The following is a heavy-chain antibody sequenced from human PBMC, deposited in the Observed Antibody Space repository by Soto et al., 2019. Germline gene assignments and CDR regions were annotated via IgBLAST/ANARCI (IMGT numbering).Heavy chain of an antibody. Sequence: SVKVSCKVSGYTLTELSMHWVRQAPGKGLEWMGGFDPEDGETIYAQKFQGRVTMTEDTSTDTAYMELSSLRSEDTAVYYCATVDVRSSWYGGYYYYGMDVWGQGTTVTVSS. D-gene: IGHD6-13*01. CDR3: ATVDVRSSWYGGYYYYGMDV. CDR1: GYTLTELS. CDR2: FDPEDGET. V-gene: IGHV1-24*01. J-gene: IGHJ6*02.